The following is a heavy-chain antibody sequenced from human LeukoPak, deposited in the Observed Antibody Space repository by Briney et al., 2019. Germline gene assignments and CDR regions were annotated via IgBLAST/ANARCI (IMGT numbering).Heavy chain of an antibody. V-gene: IGHV4-39*01. CDR3: ASARDGYNNHIDY. J-gene: IGHJ4*02. CDR1: GGSISSSSYY. D-gene: IGHD5-24*01. CDR2: IYYSGST. Sequence: PSETLSLTCTVYGGSISSSSYYWGWIRQPPGKGLEWIGSIYYSGSTYYNPSLKSRVTISVDTSKNQFSLKLSSVTAADTAVYYCASARDGYNNHIDYWGQGTLVTVSS.